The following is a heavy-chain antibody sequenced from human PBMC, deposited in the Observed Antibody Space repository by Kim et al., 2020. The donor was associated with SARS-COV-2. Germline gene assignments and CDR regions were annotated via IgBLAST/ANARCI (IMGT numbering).Heavy chain of an antibody. CDR3: AREGIFGVPTTPPKSDFSYYYMDV. Sequence: ASVKVSCKASGYTFTRYAMHWVRQAPGQGLEWMGWINTKTGNPTYAQDFTRRFVFSLDTSVSTTYLQISSLKAEDTAVYYCAREGIFGVPTTPPKSDFSYYYMDVWGQGTTVTVSS. V-gene: IGHV7-4-1*02. CDR2: INTKTGNP. D-gene: IGHD3-3*01. J-gene: IGHJ6*03. CDR1: GYTFTRYA.